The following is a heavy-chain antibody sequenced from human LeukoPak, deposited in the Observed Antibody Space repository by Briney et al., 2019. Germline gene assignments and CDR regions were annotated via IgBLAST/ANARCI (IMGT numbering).Heavy chain of an antibody. J-gene: IGHJ4*02. CDR2: ISSDGSKN. D-gene: IGHD1-1*01. V-gene: IGHV3-30*18. CDR1: GFIFTNYA. CDR3: VKGLVQTTMSYSVDY. Sequence: GRSLRLSCAASGFIFTNYAMHWVRQTPGKGLEWVALISSDGSKNIYADPVKGRFTVSRDYSKNTLYLQMNSLRAEDTAVYYCVKGLVQTTMSYSVDYWGQGALVTVSS.